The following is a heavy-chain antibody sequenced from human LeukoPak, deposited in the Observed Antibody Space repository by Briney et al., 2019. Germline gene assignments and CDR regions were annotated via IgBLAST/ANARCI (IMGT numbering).Heavy chain of an antibody. CDR2: INTDGSST. CDR3: AREAKSVSDYMDV. Sequence: PGGSLRLSCAASGFTFSSYWMHWVRQAPGKGLVWVSRINTDGSSTNYADSVKGRFTISRDNAKNTLYLQMNSLRAEDTAVYYCAREAKSVSDYMDVWGKGTTVTVSS. CDR1: GFTFSSYW. J-gene: IGHJ6*03. D-gene: IGHD2-8*01. V-gene: IGHV3-74*01.